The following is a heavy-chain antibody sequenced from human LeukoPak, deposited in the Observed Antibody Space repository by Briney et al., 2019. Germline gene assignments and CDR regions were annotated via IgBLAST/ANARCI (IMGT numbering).Heavy chain of an antibody. CDR1: GGSFSGNY. CDR2: SSPTGDIT. Sequence: SETLSLTCAVYGGSFSGNYGTLIRQTTGRGLEWIGESSPTGDITGYNPSLKGRATISVDSSKNQFSLKLTSVTAADTGVYYCARVPDFIARPCDSWGPGTLVTVSS. CDR3: ARVPDFIARPCDS. D-gene: IGHD2-21*01. V-gene: IGHV4-34*01. J-gene: IGHJ4*02.